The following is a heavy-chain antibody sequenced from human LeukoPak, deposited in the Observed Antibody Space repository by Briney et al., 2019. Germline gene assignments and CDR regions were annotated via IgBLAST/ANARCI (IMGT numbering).Heavy chain of an antibody. CDR1: GGSISSGGYY. D-gene: IGHD3-9*01. J-gene: IGHJ6*03. CDR2: IYYSGST. CDR3: ATGSGYSPEFYYYMDV. Sequence: PSETLSLTCTVSGGSISSGGYYWSWIRQHPGKGLEWIGYIYYSGSTYYNPSLKSRVTISVDTSKNQFSLELSSVTAADTAVYYCATGSGYSPEFYYYMDVWGKGTTVTVSS. V-gene: IGHV4-31*03.